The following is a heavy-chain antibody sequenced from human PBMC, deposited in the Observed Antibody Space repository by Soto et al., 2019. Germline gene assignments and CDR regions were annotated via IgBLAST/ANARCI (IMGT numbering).Heavy chain of an antibody. J-gene: IGHJ6*03. Sequence: GGSLRLSCAASGFTFSSYWMHWVRQAPGKGLVWVSRINSDGSSTSYADSVKGRFTISRDNAKNTLYLQMNSLRAEETAVYYCARDFGSDENDYGDYPVTNYYSYYMDVWGKGTTVTVSS. CDR3: ARDFGSDENDYGDYPVTNYYSYYMDV. V-gene: IGHV3-74*01. CDR1: GFTFSSYW. CDR2: INSDGSST. D-gene: IGHD4-17*01.